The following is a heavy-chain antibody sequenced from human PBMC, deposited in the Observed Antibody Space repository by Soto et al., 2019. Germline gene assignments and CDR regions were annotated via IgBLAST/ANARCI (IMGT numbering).Heavy chain of an antibody. CDR2: VSSSGSST. CDR3: ARRDCGSGTNCEFGAPAFAY. J-gene: IGHJ4*02. Sequence: EVQLLESGGGLVQPGWSLRLSCAASVFTFSNYDMTSVRQAPGKGLEWVSSVSSSGSSTYYADSVKGRFTISRDNPMNSLYLHMSSLSAAETAVYFCARRDCGSGTNCEFGAPAFAYWGQGNLVTVTS. D-gene: IGHD3-3*01. CDR1: VFTFSNYD. V-gene: IGHV3-23*01.